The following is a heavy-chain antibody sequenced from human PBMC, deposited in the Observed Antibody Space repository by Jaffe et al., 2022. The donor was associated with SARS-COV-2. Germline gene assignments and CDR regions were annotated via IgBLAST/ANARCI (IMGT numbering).Heavy chain of an antibody. D-gene: IGHD3-10*01. J-gene: IGHJ6*02. CDR3: AREDTYYYGSGSYYKPTSYYYYGMDV. V-gene: IGHV4-34*01. CDR2: INHSGST. CDR1: GGSFSGYY. Sequence: QVQLQQWGAGLLKPSETLSLTCAVYGGSFSGYYWSWIRQPPGKGLEWIGEINHSGSTNYNPSLKSRVTISVDTSKNQFSLKLSSVTAADTAVYYCAREDTYYYGSGSYYKPTSYYYYGMDVWGQGTTVTVSS.